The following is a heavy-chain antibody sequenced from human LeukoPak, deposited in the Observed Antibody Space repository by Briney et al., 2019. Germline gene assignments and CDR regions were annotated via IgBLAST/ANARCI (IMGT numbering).Heavy chain of an antibody. CDR3: ARDRKLWLH. J-gene: IGHJ4*02. V-gene: IGHV3-7*01. D-gene: IGHD5-12*01. Sequence: PGGSLRLSCAASGFTFSSYSMNWVRQAPGKGLEWVANIKQDGSEKYYVDSVKGRFTISRDNAKNSLYLQMNSLRAEDTAVYYCARDRKLWLHWGQGTLVTVSS. CDR1: GFTFSSYS. CDR2: IKQDGSEK.